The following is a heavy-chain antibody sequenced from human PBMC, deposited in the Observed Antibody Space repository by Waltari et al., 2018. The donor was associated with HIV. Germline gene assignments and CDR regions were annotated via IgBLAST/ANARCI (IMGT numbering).Heavy chain of an antibody. Sequence: QVTLRESGPALVKPTQPLTLTCPFSGFSPSTSGMCVGWIRQPPGKALEWLARIDWNDDKYFSTSLKTRLTISKDTSKNQVVLTMTNMDPLDTATYYCARIRTIVVAGPAYYFDYWGQGTLVTVSS. CDR1: GFSPSTSGMC. J-gene: IGHJ4*02. D-gene: IGHD3-22*01. CDR2: IDWNDDK. CDR3: ARIRTIVVAGPAYYFDY. V-gene: IGHV2-70*15.